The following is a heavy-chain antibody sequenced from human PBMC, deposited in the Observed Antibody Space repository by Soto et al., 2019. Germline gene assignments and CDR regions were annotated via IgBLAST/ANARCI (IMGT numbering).Heavy chain of an antibody. J-gene: IGHJ6*03. CDR2: IKQDGSEK. Sequence: EVQLVESGGGLVQPGGSLRLSCAAAGFSFSDYWMTWVRQPPGKGLEWVANIKQDGSEKYYADSVKGRFTISRDNAKSSMYLQMNSRRAEDTAVYYCARSRAWRTAASYYDYMDVWGKGTTVTVSS. D-gene: IGHD2-2*01. CDR3: ARSRAWRTAASYYDYMDV. CDR1: GFSFSDYW. V-gene: IGHV3-7*01.